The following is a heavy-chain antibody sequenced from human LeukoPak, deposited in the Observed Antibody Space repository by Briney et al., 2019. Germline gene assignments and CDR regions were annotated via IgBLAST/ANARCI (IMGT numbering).Heavy chain of an antibody. D-gene: IGHD3-22*01. V-gene: IGHV1-69*01. J-gene: IGHJ6*03. CDR3: ARENRHYYDSSGYPMDV. CDR1: GGTFSSYA. Sequence: GSSVKVSCKASGGTFSSYAISWVRQAPGQGLEWMGGIIPIFGTANYAQKFQGRVTITADESTSTAYMELSSLRSEDTAVYYYARENRHYYDSSGYPMDVWGKGTTVTVSS. CDR2: IIPIFGTA.